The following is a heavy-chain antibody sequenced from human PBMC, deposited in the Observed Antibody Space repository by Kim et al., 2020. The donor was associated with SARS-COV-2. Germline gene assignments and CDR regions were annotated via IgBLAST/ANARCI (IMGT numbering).Heavy chain of an antibody. CDR3: ARDLYDSSGYYYY. Sequence: AQKVQGRVTITADKSTSTAYMELSSLRSEDTAVYYCARDLYDSSGYYYYWGQGTLVTVSS. J-gene: IGHJ4*02. D-gene: IGHD3-22*01. V-gene: IGHV1-69*04.